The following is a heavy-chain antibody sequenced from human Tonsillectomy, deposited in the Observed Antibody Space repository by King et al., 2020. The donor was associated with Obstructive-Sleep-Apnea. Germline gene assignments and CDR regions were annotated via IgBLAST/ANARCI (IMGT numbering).Heavy chain of an antibody. J-gene: IGHJ1*01. CDR2: ISPNSGGT. V-gene: IGHV1-2*02. CDR1: GYTFTGYY. CDR3: ARDRDQYSSSTFQH. Sequence: VQLVESGAEVKKPGASVKVSCKASGYTFTGYYMHWVRHAPGQGLECMGWISPNSGGTNYTQEFQGRVTMTRDTSISTVYMELSRLRSDDTAVYFCARDRDQYSSSTFQHWGQGTLVTVSP. D-gene: IGHD6-6*01.